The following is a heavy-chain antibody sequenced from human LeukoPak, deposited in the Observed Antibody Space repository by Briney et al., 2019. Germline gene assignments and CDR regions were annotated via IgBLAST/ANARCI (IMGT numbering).Heavy chain of an antibody. CDR1: GFTFSSYW. V-gene: IGHV3-7*02. J-gene: IGHJ4*02. D-gene: IGHD6-19*01. Sequence: GGSLRLSCAASGFTFSSYWMTWVRQAPGKGLEWVANISPDGSAKYYVDSVKGRFTISRDNARNSLYLQTNSLGAEDTATYFCASQPSAVAGNYWGQGTLVTVSS. CDR3: ASQPSAVAGNY. CDR2: ISPDGSAK.